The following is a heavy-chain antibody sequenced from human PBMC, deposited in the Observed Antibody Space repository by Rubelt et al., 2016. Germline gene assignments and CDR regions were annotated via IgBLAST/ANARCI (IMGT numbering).Heavy chain of an antibody. D-gene: IGHD3-22*01. CDR1: GFTFSSYA. V-gene: IGHV3-30*04. Sequence: QVQLVESGGGVVQPGRSLRLSCAASGFTFSSYAMHWVRQTPGKGLEWVAVISYDGSNKYYADSVKGRFTISRDNSKNTLYLQMNSLRAEDTAVYYCAREGPLLREMIPFYFDYWGQGTLVTVSS. CDR3: AREGPLLREMIPFYFDY. J-gene: IGHJ4*02. CDR2: ISYDGSNK.